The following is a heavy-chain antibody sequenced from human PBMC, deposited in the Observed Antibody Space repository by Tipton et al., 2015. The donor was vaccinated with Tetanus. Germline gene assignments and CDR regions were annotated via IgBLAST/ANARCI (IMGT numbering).Heavy chain of an antibody. CDR3: AKGGGRWGSKLDL. V-gene: IGHV4-39*01. J-gene: IGHJ2*01. D-gene: IGHD3-16*01. CDR1: GDSISSSEYY. Sequence: TLSLTCTVSGDSISSSEYYWGWIRQPPGEGLEWIASVYYDGSAYTNPSLKSRIAISIDTSGSQFSLKVHSVTAADTAVYYCAKGGGRWGSKLDLWGRGILVSVSS. CDR2: VYYDGSA.